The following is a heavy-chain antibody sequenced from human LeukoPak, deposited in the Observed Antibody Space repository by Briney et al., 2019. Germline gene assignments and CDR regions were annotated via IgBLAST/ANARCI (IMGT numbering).Heavy chain of an antibody. CDR2: IYYSEST. CDR1: GGSISSYD. D-gene: IGHD1-26*01. CDR3: ARLGLAGSAGRTYYFDY. Sequence: SETLSLTCTVSGGSISSYDWSWVRQPPGKGLEWIGYIYYSESTNYSPSLKSRVTISVDTSKNQSSLKLSSVPAADTAVYYCARLGLAGSAGRTYYFDYWGQGARVTVSS. J-gene: IGHJ4*02. V-gene: IGHV4-59*08.